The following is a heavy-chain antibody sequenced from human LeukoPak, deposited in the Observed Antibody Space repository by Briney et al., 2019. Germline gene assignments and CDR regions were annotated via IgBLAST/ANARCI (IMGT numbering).Heavy chain of an antibody. CDR2: IYPGDSDT. D-gene: IGHD1-26*01. V-gene: IGHV5-51*01. CDR1: GYSFTSYW. CDR3: ASGPIIVGATGPFDY. Sequence: GESPKISCKGSGYSFTSYWIGWVRQMPGKGLEWMGIIYPGDSDTRYSPSFQGQVTISADKSISTAYLQWSSLKASDTAMYYCASGPIIVGATGPFDYWGQGTLVTVSS. J-gene: IGHJ4*02.